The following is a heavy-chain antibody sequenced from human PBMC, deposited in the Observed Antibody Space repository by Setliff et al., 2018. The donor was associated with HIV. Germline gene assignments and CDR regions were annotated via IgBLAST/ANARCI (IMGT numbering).Heavy chain of an antibody. Sequence: SETLSLTCAVSGVTFSSNNYYWGWIRQPPGKGLEWIGTVFYSGSTSYSPPLKSRVTISVDTSKNQFSLKLKSVTAADTALYYCARLVRGGSGHYFDYWGQGELVTVS. CDR2: VFYSGST. V-gene: IGHV4-39*07. CDR1: GVTFSSNNYY. D-gene: IGHD3-10*01. CDR3: ARLVRGGSGHYFDY. J-gene: IGHJ4*02.